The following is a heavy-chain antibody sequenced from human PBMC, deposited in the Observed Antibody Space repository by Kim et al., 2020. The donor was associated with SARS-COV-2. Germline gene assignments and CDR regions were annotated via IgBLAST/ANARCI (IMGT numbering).Heavy chain of an antibody. J-gene: IGHJ6*02. V-gene: IGHV7-4-1*02. Sequence: ASVKVSCKASGYTFTSYAMNWVRQAPGQGLEWMGWINTNTGNPTYAQGFTGRFVFSLDTSVSTAYLQISSLKAEETAVYYCAREQLVIYYYYYSGMDVWGQGTTVTVSS. CDR2: INTNTGNP. CDR1: GYTFTSYA. CDR3: AREQLVIYYYYYSGMDV. D-gene: IGHD6-13*01.